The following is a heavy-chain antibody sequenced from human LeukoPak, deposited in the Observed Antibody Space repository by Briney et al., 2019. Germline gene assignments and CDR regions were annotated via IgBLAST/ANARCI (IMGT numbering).Heavy chain of an antibody. CDR2: IYTSGST. CDR3: ARLNYDILTGYLQYYYMDV. CDR1: GGSISSYY. V-gene: IGHV4-4*07. Sequence: PSETLSLTCTVSGGSISSYYWSWIRQPAGKGLEWIGRIYTSGSTYYNPSLKSRVTISVDTSKNQFSLKLSSVTAADTAVYYCARLNYDILTGYLQYYYMDVWGKGTTVTISS. D-gene: IGHD3-9*01. J-gene: IGHJ6*03.